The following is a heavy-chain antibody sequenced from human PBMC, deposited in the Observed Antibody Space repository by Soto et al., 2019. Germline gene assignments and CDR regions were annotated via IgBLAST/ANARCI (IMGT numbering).Heavy chain of an antibody. CDR1: GGSISSGGYY. Sequence: PSETLSLTCTVSGGSISSGGYYWSWIRQHPGKGLEWIGYIYDSGSTYYNPSLKSRVTISVDTSKNQFSLKLSSLTAADTSVYYCAKYYYDSSGYFDAFDIWCQGTMVTVSS. D-gene: IGHD3-22*01. V-gene: IGHV4-31*03. CDR3: AKYYYDSSGYFDAFDI. J-gene: IGHJ3*02. CDR2: IYDSGST.